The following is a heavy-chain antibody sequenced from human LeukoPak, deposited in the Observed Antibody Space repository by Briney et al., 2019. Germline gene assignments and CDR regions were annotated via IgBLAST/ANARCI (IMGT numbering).Heavy chain of an antibody. CDR2: IYTSGST. J-gene: IGHJ3*02. CDR1: GGSISSYY. Sequence: SETLSLTCTASGGSISSYYWSWIRQPAGKGLEWIGRIYTSGSTNYNPSLKSRVTMSVDTSKNQFSLKLSSVTAADTAVYYCARVKGSGSSWSDAFDIWGQGTMVTVSS. D-gene: IGHD6-13*01. CDR3: ARVKGSGSSWSDAFDI. V-gene: IGHV4-4*07.